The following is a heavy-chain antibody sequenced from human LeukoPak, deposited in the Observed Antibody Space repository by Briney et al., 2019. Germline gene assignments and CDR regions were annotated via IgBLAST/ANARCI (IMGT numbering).Heavy chain of an antibody. V-gene: IGHV4-34*01. CDR3: ARVFRFSHFDC. Sequence: SETLSLTCAVYGGSFSGYYWSWIRQPPGKGLEWIGEINHSGSTNYNPSLKSRVTISVDTSKNQFSLKLSSVTAADTAVYYCARVFRFSHFDCWGQETLVSVSS. CDR1: GGSFSGYY. CDR2: INHSGST. D-gene: IGHD3-3*01. J-gene: IGHJ4*02.